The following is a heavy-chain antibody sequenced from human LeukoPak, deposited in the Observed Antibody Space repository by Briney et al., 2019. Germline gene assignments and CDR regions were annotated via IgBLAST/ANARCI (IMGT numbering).Heavy chain of an antibody. V-gene: IGHV3-21*01. CDR1: RFTFSSYS. CDR2: ISFGGGHI. Sequence: KPGGSLRLYCVASRFTFSSYSMTWVRRAPGPGLEWVSSISFGGGHIFYTDSVKGRFTIFRDDSKNSLYLEMNSLRAEDTAVYFCARIVLTPPYGMDVWGQGTTVTVSS. CDR3: ARIVLTPPYGMDV. J-gene: IGHJ6*02. D-gene: IGHD2/OR15-2a*01.